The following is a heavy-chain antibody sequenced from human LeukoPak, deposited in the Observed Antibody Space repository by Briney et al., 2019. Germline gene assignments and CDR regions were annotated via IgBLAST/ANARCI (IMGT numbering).Heavy chain of an antibody. CDR1: GFTFDDYA. CDR2: ISWNSGSI. Sequence: PGGSLRLSCAASGFTFDDYAMHWVRQAPGKGLEWVSGISWNSGSIGYADSVKGRFTISRDNAKNSLYLQMNSLRAEDTALYYCAKDQEPLFGGVPPDYWGQGTLVTVSS. J-gene: IGHJ4*02. CDR3: AKDQEPLFGGVPPDY. V-gene: IGHV3-9*01. D-gene: IGHD3-16*01.